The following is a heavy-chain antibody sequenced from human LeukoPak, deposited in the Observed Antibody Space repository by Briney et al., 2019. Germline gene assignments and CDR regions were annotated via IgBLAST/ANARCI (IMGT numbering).Heavy chain of an antibody. Sequence: GGSLRLSCAASGFSFSVYWMHWVRQAPGKGPVWVSRIKTDGSITDYADSVKGRFTISRDNAKNSLYLQMNSLRVEDTAVYYCARDLNWETYWGQGTLVSVSS. CDR1: GFSFSVYW. CDR3: ARDLNWETY. J-gene: IGHJ4*02. V-gene: IGHV3-74*01. CDR2: IKTDGSIT. D-gene: IGHD7-27*01.